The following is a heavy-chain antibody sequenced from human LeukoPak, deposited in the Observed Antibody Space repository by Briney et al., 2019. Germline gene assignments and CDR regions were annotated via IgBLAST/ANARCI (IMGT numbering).Heavy chain of an antibody. D-gene: IGHD2-21*02. Sequence: GGSLRLSCAASGFTFSSYAMSWVRQAPAQGLEWVSALTGTGRTTYYADSVKGRFTISRDNSKNTLYLQMSSLRVEDTAVYYCARGRGYLMTDPEYWGQGTLVTVSS. CDR2: LTGTGRTT. CDR3: ARGRGYLMTDPEY. CDR1: GFTFSSYA. V-gene: IGHV3-23*01. J-gene: IGHJ4*02.